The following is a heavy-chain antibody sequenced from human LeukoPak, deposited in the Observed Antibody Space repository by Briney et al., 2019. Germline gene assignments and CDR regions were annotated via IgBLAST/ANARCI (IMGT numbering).Heavy chain of an antibody. Sequence: GGSLRLSCAASGFTFSRSWMSWVRQAAGKGLEWVANIKEDGSEKYYVDSVKGRFTISRDNAKNSLYQQMNSLRAEDRAVYYCVRDGRPLDYWGQGTLVTVSS. CDR1: GFTFSRSW. V-gene: IGHV3-7*01. CDR2: IKEDGSEK. J-gene: IGHJ4*02. CDR3: VRDGRPLDY. D-gene: IGHD1-1*01.